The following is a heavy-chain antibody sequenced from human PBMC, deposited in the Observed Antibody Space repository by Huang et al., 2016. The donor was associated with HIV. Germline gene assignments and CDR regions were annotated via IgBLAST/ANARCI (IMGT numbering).Heavy chain of an antibody. J-gene: IGHJ4*02. CDR1: GFNFNNYD. CDR3: ARARGFLYDSTGYYSRYYFDS. V-gene: IGHV1-8*03. CDR2: MNPNIGNT. D-gene: IGHD3-22*01. Sequence: QVQLVQSGAEVKKPGASVKVSCKASGFNFNNYDFNWVRQASGQGLEWMGWMNPNIGNTGYAQKFQGKVTITRNTCITTAYMELRSLRSEDTAVYYCARARGFLYDSTGYYSRYYFDSWGQGTLVTISS.